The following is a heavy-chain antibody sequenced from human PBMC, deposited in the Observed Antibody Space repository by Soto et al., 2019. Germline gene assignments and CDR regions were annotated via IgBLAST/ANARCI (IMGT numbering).Heavy chain of an antibody. Sequence: WGSLRLSCAASGFTFSSYGMHWVRQAPGKGLEWVAVIWYDGSNKYYADSVKGRFTISRDNSKNTLYLQMNSLRAEDTAVYYCARDGLQLVRAYYFDYWGQGTLVTVSS. D-gene: IGHD6-13*01. CDR1: GFTFSSYG. CDR2: IWYDGSNK. CDR3: ARDGLQLVRAYYFDY. V-gene: IGHV3-33*01. J-gene: IGHJ4*02.